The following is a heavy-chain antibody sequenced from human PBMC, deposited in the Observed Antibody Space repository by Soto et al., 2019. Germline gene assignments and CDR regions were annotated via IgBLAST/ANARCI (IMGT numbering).Heavy chain of an antibody. J-gene: IGHJ4*02. Sequence: PGGSLRLSCAASRFTFSSYAMSWVRQAPGKGLEWVSFITGSGGTTFYADSVKGRFTISRDNSKNTLYLRMNSLRAEDTAVYYCAKHNGGNRWYCLESWGQGTLVPVSS. V-gene: IGHV3-23*01. CDR2: ITGSGGTT. D-gene: IGHD6-13*01. CDR1: RFTFSSYA. CDR3: AKHNGGNRWYCLES.